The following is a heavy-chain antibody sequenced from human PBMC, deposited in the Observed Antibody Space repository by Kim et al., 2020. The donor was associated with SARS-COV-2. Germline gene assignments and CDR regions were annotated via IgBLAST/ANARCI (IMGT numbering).Heavy chain of an antibody. CDR3: ARDQRRNCGSINCQELDY. V-gene: IGHV3-74*01. CDR1: GFTFSSHW. D-gene: IGHD2-2*01. Sequence: GGSLRLSCAASGFTFSSHWMHWVRQAPGKGLVWVSHINRDGGSTAYADSVKGRFTISRDNAKNTLYLQMNSLRAEDTAVYYWARDQRRNCGSINCQELDYWGQGTLVTVSS. CDR2: INRDGGST. J-gene: IGHJ4*02.